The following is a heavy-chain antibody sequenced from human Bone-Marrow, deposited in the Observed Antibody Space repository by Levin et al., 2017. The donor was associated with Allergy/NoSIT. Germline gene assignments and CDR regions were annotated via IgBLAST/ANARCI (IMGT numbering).Heavy chain of an antibody. V-gene: IGHV3-74*01. CDR1: GFTFSSYW. CDR3: ARRVDTDVVNIYFDS. Sequence: PGGSLRLSCAASGFTFSSYWMHWVRQAPGEGLVWVGRINIDGSHTAYAHSVKGRFTISRDNARNTLYLQMSWLRAEDTAVYYCARRVDTDVVNIYFDSWGQGTLVTVSS. J-gene: IGHJ4*02. D-gene: IGHD5-18*01. CDR2: INIDGSHT.